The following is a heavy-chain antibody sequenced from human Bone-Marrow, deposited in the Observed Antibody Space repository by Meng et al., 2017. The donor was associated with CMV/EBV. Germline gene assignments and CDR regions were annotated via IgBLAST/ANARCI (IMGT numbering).Heavy chain of an antibody. D-gene: IGHD2-2*01. CDR1: GFTFSNYA. V-gene: IGHV3-30-3*01. CDR2: ISYDGSNK. J-gene: IGHJ5*02. CDR3: ARDSRPNIVVVPAAILDP. Sequence: GGSLRLSCAASGFTFSNYAMHWVRQAPGKGLEWVAVISYDGSNKYYADSVKGRFTISRDNSKNTLYLQMNSLRAEDTAVYYCARDSRPNIVVVPAAILDPWGQGTLVTVSS.